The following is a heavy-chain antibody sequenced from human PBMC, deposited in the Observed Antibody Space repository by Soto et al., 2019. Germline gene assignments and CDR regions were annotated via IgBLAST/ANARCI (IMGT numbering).Heavy chain of an antibody. V-gene: IGHV1-69*06. CDR2: IIPIFGTA. D-gene: IGHD1-26*01. CDR1: GGTFSSYA. CDR3: ARFRWELSDHAFDI. Sequence: QVQLVQSGAEVKKPGSSVKVSCKASGGTFSSYAISWVRQAPGQGLEWMGGIIPIFGTANYAQKFQGRVTITADKSTSKAYMELSSLRSEDTAVYYCARFRWELSDHAFDIWGQGTMVTVSS. J-gene: IGHJ3*02.